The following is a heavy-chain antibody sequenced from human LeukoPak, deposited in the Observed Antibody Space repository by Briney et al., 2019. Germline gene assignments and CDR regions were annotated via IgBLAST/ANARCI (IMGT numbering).Heavy chain of an antibody. D-gene: IGHD2-15*01. J-gene: IGHJ4*02. Sequence: ASVKVSCKASGYTFTGYYMHWVRQAPGQGLEWMGWINPNSGVTNYAQKFQGRVTMTRDTSISTAYMELSRLRSDDTAVYYCARERTLTSCYDYWGQGTLFTVCS. CDR1: GYTFTGYY. V-gene: IGHV1-2*02. CDR2: INPNSGVT. CDR3: ARERTLTSCYDY.